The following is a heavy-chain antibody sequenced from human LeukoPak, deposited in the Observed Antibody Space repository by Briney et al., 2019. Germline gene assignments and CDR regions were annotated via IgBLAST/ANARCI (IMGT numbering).Heavy chain of an antibody. D-gene: IGHD6-13*01. Sequence: PGRSLRLSCAASGFTFSSYGMHWVRQAPGKGLEWVAVIWYDGSNKYYADSVKGRFTISRDNSKNTLYLQMNSLRAEDTAVYYCARDLAAAAGQEVDWGQGTLVTVSS. CDR3: ARDLAAAAGQEVD. J-gene: IGHJ4*02. CDR2: IWYDGSNK. V-gene: IGHV3-33*01. CDR1: GFTFSSYG.